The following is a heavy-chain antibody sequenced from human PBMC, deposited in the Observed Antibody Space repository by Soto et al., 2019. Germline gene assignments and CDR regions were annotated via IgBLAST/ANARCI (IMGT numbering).Heavy chain of an antibody. Sequence: EVQLLESGGGLVQPGGSLRLSCAASGFTFTSYAMSWVRQAPGKGLEWVSGISATGGSTYYADSVKGRFTISRDNSRNTLYLQMNSLRAEDTALYYCEKGGYGTSSSCPRWFDPWGQGTLVTVSS. CDR3: EKGGYGTSSSCPRWFDP. CDR2: ISATGGST. D-gene: IGHD2-2*01. V-gene: IGHV3-23*01. CDR1: GFTFTSYA. J-gene: IGHJ5*02.